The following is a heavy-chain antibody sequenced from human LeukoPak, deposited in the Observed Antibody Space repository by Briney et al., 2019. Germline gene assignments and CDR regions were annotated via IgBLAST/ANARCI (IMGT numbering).Heavy chain of an antibody. V-gene: IGHV3-7*01. Sequence: PGGSLRLSCAASGFTFSSYWMSWVRQAPGKGLEWVANIKQDGSEKYYVDSVKGRFTISRDNAKNSLYLQMNSLRAEDTAVYYCASNYFIPHDFWSGFGYWGQGTLVTVSS. CDR2: IKQDGSEK. J-gene: IGHJ4*02. CDR1: GFTFSSYW. D-gene: IGHD3-3*01. CDR3: ASNYFIPHDFWSGFGY.